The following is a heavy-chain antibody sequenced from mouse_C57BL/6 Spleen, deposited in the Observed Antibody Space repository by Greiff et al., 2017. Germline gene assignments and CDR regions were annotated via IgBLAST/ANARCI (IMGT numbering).Heavy chain of an antibody. Sequence: VQLQQPGAELVKPGASVKLSCKASGYTFTSYWMQWVKQRPGQGLEWIGEIDPSDSYTNYNQKFKGKAPLTVDPYSSTAYMQLSRLTSEDSAVYYCGLLRNYFDYWGQGTTLTVSS. CDR1: GYTFTSYW. V-gene: IGHV1-50*01. CDR2: IDPSDSYT. J-gene: IGHJ2*01. D-gene: IGHD1-1*01. CDR3: GLLRNYFDY.